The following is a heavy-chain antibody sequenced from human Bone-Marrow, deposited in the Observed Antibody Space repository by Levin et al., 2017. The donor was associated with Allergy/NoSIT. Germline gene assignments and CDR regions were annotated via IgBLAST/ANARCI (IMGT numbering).Heavy chain of an antibody. CDR3: ARASGDYVWGSYRTHFDY. CDR2: IYYSGST. Sequence: SQTLSLTCTVSGGSISSSSYYWGWIRQPPGKGLEWIGSIYYSGSTYYNPSLKSRVTISVDTSKNQFSLKLSSVTAADTAVYYCARASGDYVWGSYRTHFDYWGQGTLVTVSS. CDR1: GGSISSSSYY. D-gene: IGHD3-16*02. V-gene: IGHV4-39*01. J-gene: IGHJ4*02.